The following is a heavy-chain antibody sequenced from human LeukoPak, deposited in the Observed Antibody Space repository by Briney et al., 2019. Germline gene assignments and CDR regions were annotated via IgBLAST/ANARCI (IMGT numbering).Heavy chain of an antibody. J-gene: IGHJ3*02. CDR3: VAGGFQYTFDI. CDR1: GFTFSSYG. D-gene: IGHD5-12*01. Sequence: PGGSLRLSCAASGFTFSSYGMYWVRQAPGKGLEWVAVTSYDGSNKYYADSVKGRFTISRDNAKNALYLQTNSLRAEDTAVYYCVAGGFQYTFDIWGQGTRVTVSS. V-gene: IGHV3-30*03. CDR2: TSYDGSNK.